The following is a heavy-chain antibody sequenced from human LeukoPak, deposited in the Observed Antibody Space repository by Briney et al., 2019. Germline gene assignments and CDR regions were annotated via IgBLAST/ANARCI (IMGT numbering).Heavy chain of an antibody. Sequence: PGGSLRLSCAASGFTFSSYGMNWVRHGPGKGLEWVSSTSSSSSHIYYADSVRGRFTISRDNARNSLFLQMNSLRAEDTAVYYCARVGYYDFWSGINFFDYWGQGTLVTVSS. V-gene: IGHV3-21*01. J-gene: IGHJ4*02. D-gene: IGHD3-3*01. CDR1: GFTFSSYG. CDR2: TSSSSSHI. CDR3: ARVGYYDFWSGINFFDY.